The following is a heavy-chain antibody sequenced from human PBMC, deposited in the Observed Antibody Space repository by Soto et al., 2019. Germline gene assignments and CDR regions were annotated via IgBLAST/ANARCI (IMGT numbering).Heavy chain of an antibody. J-gene: IGHJ3*01. CDR3: TRDSRWPNDAFDV. V-gene: IGHV3-23*01. Sequence: EVQLSESGGELVQPGGSLRLSCAPSGFAFNNYPFTWVRQAPGKGLEWVSAIGSSGSLWYADSVEGRFTISRDNSKNTVYLQMHSLRAEDTALYYCTRDSRWPNDAFDVWGQGTMVTVSS. CDR2: IGSSGSL. D-gene: IGHD2-15*01. CDR1: GFAFNNYP.